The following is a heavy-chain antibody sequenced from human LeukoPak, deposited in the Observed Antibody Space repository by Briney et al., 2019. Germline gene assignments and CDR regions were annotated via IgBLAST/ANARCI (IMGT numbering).Heavy chain of an antibody. V-gene: IGHV1-3*01. D-gene: IGHD1-26*01. CDR1: GYTFTSYA. CDR2: INAGNGNT. CDR3: ARAHVGWRGGFDY. J-gene: IGHJ4*02. Sequence: GASVKVSCKASGYTFTSYAMHWVRQAPGQRLEWMGWINAGNGNTKYSQKFQGRVTITRDTSASTAYMEPSSLRSEDTAVYYCARAHVGWRGGFDYWGQGTLVTVSS.